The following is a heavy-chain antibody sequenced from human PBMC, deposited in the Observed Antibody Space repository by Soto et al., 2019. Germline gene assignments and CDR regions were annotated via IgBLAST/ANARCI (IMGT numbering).Heavy chain of an antibody. V-gene: IGHV4-30-4*01. CDR3: ARVTYGSGIYEIDY. CDR2: IYYTGNT. J-gene: IGHJ4*02. Sequence: QVQLQESGPGLVKPSQTLSLTCTVSGGSISSDEYYWSWLRQPPGKGLEWIGYIYYTGNTYYNPSLRSRLTIALDTSENQFSLKMGSVTAADTAVYYCARVTYGSGIYEIDYWGQVILVTVSS. D-gene: IGHD3-10*01. CDR1: GGSISSDEYY.